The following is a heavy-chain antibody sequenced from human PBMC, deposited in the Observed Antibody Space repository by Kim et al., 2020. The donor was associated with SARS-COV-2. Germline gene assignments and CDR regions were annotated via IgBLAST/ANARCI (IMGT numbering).Heavy chain of an antibody. V-gene: IGHV3-23*01. CDR3: AKDRNYYDSSGYWYFDL. D-gene: IGHD3-22*01. Sequence: VKGRFTISRDNSKNTLYLQMNSLRAEDTAVDYCAKDRNYYDSSGYWYFDLWGRGTLVTVSS. J-gene: IGHJ2*01.